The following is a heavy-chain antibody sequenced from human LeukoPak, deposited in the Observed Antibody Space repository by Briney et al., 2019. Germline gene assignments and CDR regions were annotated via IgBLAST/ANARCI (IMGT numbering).Heavy chain of an antibody. Sequence: ASVKVSCKASGYSFTRYGISWVRQAPGQGLEWMGWISGSNGNTNYAQKFQGRVTMTTDTSTGTAYMDLRNLRFDDTAVYFCARSGRGTYYYFDLWGQGTLVTVSS. D-gene: IGHD1-26*01. CDR2: ISGSNGNT. CDR3: ARSGRGTYYYFDL. J-gene: IGHJ4*02. CDR1: GYSFTRYG. V-gene: IGHV1-18*01.